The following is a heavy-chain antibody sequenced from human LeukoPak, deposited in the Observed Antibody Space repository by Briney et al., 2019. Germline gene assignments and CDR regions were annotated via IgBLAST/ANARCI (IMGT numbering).Heavy chain of an antibody. CDR3: ATDGRSSGWYGFDY. CDR2: ITSPVGRM. CDR1: GFTFSTYS. V-gene: IGHV3-21*01. D-gene: IGHD6-19*01. Sequence: PGGCLRLSCAASGFTFSTYSMNWVRQAPGKGLEWVSSITSPVGRMYYADSLKGRITISRDNARSTLYPQMNSLRAEDTAVYYCATDGRSSGWYGFDYWGQGILVTVSS. J-gene: IGHJ4*02.